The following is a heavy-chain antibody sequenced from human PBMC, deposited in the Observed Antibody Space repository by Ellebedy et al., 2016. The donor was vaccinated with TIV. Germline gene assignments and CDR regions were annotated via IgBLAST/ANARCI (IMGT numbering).Heavy chain of an antibody. CDR3: ARDMKSMDFDY. V-gene: IGHV3-30-3*01. CDR1: GFTFTNYA. CDR2: ISYDGSNT. Sequence: GGSLRLSCAASGFTFTNYAMHWVRQAPGRGLEWVAIISYDGSNTYYRESVKGRFTISRDNSKNTLYLQMNSLRAEDTAVYYCARDMKSMDFDYWGQGTLVTVSS. D-gene: IGHD2-2*03. J-gene: IGHJ4*02.